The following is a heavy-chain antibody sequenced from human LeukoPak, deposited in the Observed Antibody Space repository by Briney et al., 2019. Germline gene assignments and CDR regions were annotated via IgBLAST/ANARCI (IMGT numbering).Heavy chain of an antibody. CDR2: IYHSGST. V-gene: IGHV4-4*02. D-gene: IGHD2-2*01. CDR1: GGSISSSNW. CDR3: ARHGNIVVEPAASKAFDI. Sequence: SGTLSLTCAVSGGSISSSNWWSWVGQPPGKGLEWIGEIYHSGSTNYNPSLKSRVTISVDKSKNQFSLKLSSVTAADTAVYYCARHGNIVVEPAASKAFDIWGQGTMVTVSS. J-gene: IGHJ3*02.